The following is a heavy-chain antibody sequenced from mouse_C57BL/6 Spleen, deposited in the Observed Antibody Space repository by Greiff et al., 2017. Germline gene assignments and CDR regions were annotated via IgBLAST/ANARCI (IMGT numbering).Heavy chain of an antibody. J-gene: IGHJ3*01. CDR1: GYTFTGYW. CDR3: ARGREFITTRGFAY. D-gene: IGHD1-1*01. CDR2: ILPGSGST. Sequence: QVQLQQSGAELMKPGASVKLSCKATGYTFTGYWIEWVKQRPGHGLEWIGEILPGSGSTNYNEKFKGKATFTADTSSNTAYMQLISLTTEDSSIYYFARGREFITTRGFAYCGQGTLVTVSA. V-gene: IGHV1-9*01.